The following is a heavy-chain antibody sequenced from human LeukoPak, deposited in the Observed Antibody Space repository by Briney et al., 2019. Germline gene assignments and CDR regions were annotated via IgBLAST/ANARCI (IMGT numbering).Heavy chain of an antibody. CDR2: INHSGST. J-gene: IGHJ5*02. D-gene: IGHD6-19*01. CDR3: AKDHSSFTNWFDP. Sequence: SETLSLTCAVYGGSFSGYYWSWIRQPPGKGLEWIGEINHSGSTNYNPSLKSRVTISVDTSKNQFSLKLSSVTAADTAVYYCAKDHSSFTNWFDPWGQGTLVTVSS. V-gene: IGHV4-34*01. CDR1: GGSFSGYY.